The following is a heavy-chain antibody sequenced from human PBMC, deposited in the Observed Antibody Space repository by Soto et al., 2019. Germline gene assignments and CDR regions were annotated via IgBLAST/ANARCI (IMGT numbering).Heavy chain of an antibody. CDR3: ASFGTDEDFYDILTGDAFDI. V-gene: IGHV5-51*01. D-gene: IGHD3-9*01. J-gene: IGHJ3*02. Sequence: GESLKISCKGSGYSFTSYWIGWVRQMPGKGLEWMGIIYPGDSDTRYSPSFQGQVTISADKSISTAYLQWSSLKASDTAMYYCASFGTDEDFYDILTGDAFDIWGQGTMVTVSS. CDR2: IYPGDSDT. CDR1: GYSFTSYW.